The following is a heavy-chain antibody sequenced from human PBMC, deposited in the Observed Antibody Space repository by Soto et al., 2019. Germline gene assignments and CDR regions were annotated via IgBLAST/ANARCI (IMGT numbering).Heavy chain of an antibody. CDR2: INTNSGGT. CDR1: GYTFTCNS. CDR3: ARGPLGAATWFDT. V-gene: IGHV1-2*04. D-gene: IGHD6-25*01. Sequence: SVEPSSKAPGYTFTCNSLHSLRQSPGQGLEWMGWINTNSGGTNYAQKFQGWVTMTRDTSISTAYMELSRLRSDDTAVYYCARGPLGAATWFDTRGQGTLVTVPS. J-gene: IGHJ5*02.